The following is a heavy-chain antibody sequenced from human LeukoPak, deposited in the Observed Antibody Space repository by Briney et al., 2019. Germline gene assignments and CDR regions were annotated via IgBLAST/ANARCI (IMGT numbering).Heavy chain of an antibody. CDR3: AKVPQVFTVLGGMDV. CDR1: GFTFSTYG. J-gene: IGHJ6*02. Sequence: QSGGSLRLSCAASGFTFSTYGMPWVRQAPGKGLEWEAVISYDGSNKYYADSVKGQFTISRDNPKKTLYLQMNSLRAEDTAVYYCAKVPQVFTVLGGMDVWGQGTTVTVSS. CDR2: ISYDGSNK. D-gene: IGHD3-9*01. V-gene: IGHV3-30*18.